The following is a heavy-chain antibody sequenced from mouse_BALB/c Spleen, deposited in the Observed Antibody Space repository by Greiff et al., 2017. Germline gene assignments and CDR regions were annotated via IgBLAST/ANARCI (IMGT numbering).Heavy chain of an antibody. J-gene: IGHJ2*01. Sequence: QVQLQQSGAELARPGASVKLSCKASGYTFTDYYINWVKQRTGQGLEWIGEIYPGSGNTYYNEKFKGKATLTADKSSSTAYMQLSSLTSEDSAVYFCARGYGYYFDYWGQGTTLTVSS. CDR2: IYPGSGNT. CDR1: GYTFTDYY. V-gene: IGHV1-77*01. CDR3: ARGYGYYFDY. D-gene: IGHD1-2*01.